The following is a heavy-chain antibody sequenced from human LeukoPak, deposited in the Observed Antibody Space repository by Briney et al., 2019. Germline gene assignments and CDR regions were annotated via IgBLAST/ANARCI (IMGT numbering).Heavy chain of an antibody. V-gene: IGHV4-39*01. D-gene: IGHD5/OR15-5a*01. J-gene: IGHJ5*02. CDR2: IYYSGST. CDR1: GFTFSNYW. CDR3: ASLMSPGWFDP. Sequence: GSLKLSCAASGFTFSNYWMTWVRQAPGKGLEWIGNIYYSGSTYYSPSLKSRLTISVDTSKNQFSLKMSSVTAADTAVYYCASLMSPGWFDPWGQGTLVTVSS.